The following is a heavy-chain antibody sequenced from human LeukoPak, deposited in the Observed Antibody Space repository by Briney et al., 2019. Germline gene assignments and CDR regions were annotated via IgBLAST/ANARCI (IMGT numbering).Heavy chain of an antibody. Sequence: GESLKISCTGSGYTFINYWIAWVRQMPGKGLEWMGIFYPGDSDTRYSPSFQGQVTISADKSISTAYLQWSSLKASDTAMYYCAILFSPRYCGGDPCAFDIWGQGTMVTVSS. CDR2: FYPGDSDT. V-gene: IGHV5-51*01. J-gene: IGHJ3*02. CDR1: GYTFINYW. CDR3: AILFSPRYCGGDPCAFDI. D-gene: IGHD2-21*02.